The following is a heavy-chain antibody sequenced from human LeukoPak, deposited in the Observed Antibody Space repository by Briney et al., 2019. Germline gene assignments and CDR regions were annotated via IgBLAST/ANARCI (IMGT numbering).Heavy chain of an antibody. J-gene: IGHJ6*02. D-gene: IGHD3-10*01. CDR2: IIPIIGIA. V-gene: IGHV1-69*04. CDR1: GGAFSSYA. Sequence: ASVTVSCKASGGAFSSYAVNWVRQAPGQGLEWMGRIIPIIGIANYAQKFQGRVTITADKSTSTAYMELSSLRSEDTAVYYCARSNYGSGSYYKGLRYYGMDVWGQGTTVTVSS. CDR3: ARSNYGSGSYYKGLRYYGMDV.